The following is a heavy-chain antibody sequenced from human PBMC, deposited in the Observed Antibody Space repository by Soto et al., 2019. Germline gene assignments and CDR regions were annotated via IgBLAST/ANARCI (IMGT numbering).Heavy chain of an antibody. CDR1: GGSISSGAYY. D-gene: IGHD3-22*01. CDR3: AIYDSSGSRGVQH. J-gene: IGHJ1*01. Sequence: QVQLQESGPGLVKPSQTLSLTCTVTGGSISSGAYYWCWFRQHPGKGLEWIGDIYYSGSTYYNPYLKSRDTKSVDTSKNQFSLKLSSVNAADTAVYYCAIYDSSGSRGVQHWGQGTLVTVSS. V-gene: IGHV4-31*03. CDR2: IYYSGST.